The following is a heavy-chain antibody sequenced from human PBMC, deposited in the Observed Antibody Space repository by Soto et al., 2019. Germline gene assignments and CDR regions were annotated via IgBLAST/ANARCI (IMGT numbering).Heavy chain of an antibody. CDR2: ISAYTGHT. Sequence: QVQLVQSGAEVKKPGASVKVSCKASGYTFTSYGISWVRPAPGQGLEWMGWISAYTGHTNYAQNLQGRVTMSTDTSPSTDYMERRSLRSDDTAVYSCARAWGSAYYEFWSGYSPGVYFDYWGQGTLVTVSS. J-gene: IGHJ4*02. V-gene: IGHV1-18*01. CDR3: ARAWGSAYYEFWSGYSPGVYFDY. CDR1: GYTFTSYG. D-gene: IGHD3-3*01.